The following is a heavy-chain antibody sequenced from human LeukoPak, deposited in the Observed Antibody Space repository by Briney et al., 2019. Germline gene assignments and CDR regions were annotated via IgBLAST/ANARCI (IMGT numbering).Heavy chain of an antibody. D-gene: IGHD1-20*01. CDR3: ARAVFAGDLLTGYWYFDL. Sequence: GGSLRLTCAASGFTFTSSGFHWVRQAPGKGLEWVALIWYDGSNKYYADSVKGRFTISRDNSKNTVYLQMNSLRAEDTAVYYCARAVFAGDLLTGYWYFDLWGRGTLVTVSS. J-gene: IGHJ2*01. CDR2: IWYDGSNK. V-gene: IGHV3-33*01. CDR1: GFTFTSSG.